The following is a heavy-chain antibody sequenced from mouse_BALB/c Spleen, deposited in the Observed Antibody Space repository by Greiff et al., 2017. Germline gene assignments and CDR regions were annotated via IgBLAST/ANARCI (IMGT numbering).Heavy chain of an antibody. CDR3: ARGLRPDYAMDY. J-gene: IGHJ4*01. Sequence: QVQLKESGAELVRPGSSVKISCKASGYAFSSYWMNWVKQRPGQGLEWIGQIYPGDGDTNYNGKFKGKATLTADKSSSTAYMQLSSLTSEDSAVYFCARGLRPDYAMDYWGQGTSVTVSS. D-gene: IGHD2-12*01. V-gene: IGHV1-80*01. CDR2: IYPGDGDT. CDR1: GYAFSSYW.